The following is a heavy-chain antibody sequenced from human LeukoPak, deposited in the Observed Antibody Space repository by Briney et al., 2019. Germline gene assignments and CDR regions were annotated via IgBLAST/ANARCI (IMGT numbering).Heavy chain of an antibody. D-gene: IGHD3-10*01. V-gene: IGHV3-23*01. CDR3: AKGRNYASGSYGDS. CDR2: ISGSGGTT. CDR1: GFTLSSYA. Sequence: GGSLRLSCAASGFTLSSYAMTWVRQAPGRGLEWVSGISGSGGTTYCADSVKGRFSISRDNSKNALYLQLNSLRAEDTAVYYCAKGRNYASGSYGDSWGQGTLVTVSS. J-gene: IGHJ4*02.